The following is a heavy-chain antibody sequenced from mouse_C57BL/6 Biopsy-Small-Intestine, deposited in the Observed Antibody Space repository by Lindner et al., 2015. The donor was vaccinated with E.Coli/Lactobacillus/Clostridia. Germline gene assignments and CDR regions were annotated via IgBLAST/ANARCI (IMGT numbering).Heavy chain of an antibody. V-gene: IGHV1-84*02. J-gene: IGHJ4*01. CDR3: ARDVWERHTVPAQSEY. D-gene: IGHD3-1*01. CDR2: ISDSYGKT. Sequence: SVKVSCKTSGYTFTDYGINWVRQAPGQGLEWMGWISDSYGKTRYAQKFQGRVTMTTDTSTGTAYMELRNLGADDTAVFYCARDVWERHTVPAQSEYWGQGTRVTVSS. CDR1: GYTFTDYG.